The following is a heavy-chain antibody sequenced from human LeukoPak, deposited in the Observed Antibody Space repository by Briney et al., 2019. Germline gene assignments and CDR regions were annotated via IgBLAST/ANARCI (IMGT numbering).Heavy chain of an antibody. CDR2: MNPNSGNT. CDR1: GYSFTSYD. CDR3: ARMGGLYCSSTSCYGNWFDP. Sequence: GASVKVSCKASGYSFTSYDINWVRQATGQGLEWMGWMNPNSGNTGYAQKFQGRVTMTRSTSISTAYMELSSLRSEDTAVYYCARMGGLYCSSTSCYGNWFDPWGQGTLVTVSS. D-gene: IGHD2-2*01. J-gene: IGHJ5*02. V-gene: IGHV1-8*01.